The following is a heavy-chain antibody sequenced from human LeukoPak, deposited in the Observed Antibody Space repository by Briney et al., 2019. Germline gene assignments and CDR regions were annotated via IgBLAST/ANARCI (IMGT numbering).Heavy chain of an antibody. CDR1: GGSFSGYY. D-gene: IGHD6-19*01. V-gene: IGHV4-34*01. CDR3: ARVAVADPRYFDL. J-gene: IGHJ2*01. Sequence: SETLSLTCAVYGGSFSGYYWSWIRQPPGKGLEWIGEINHSGSTNYNPSLKSRVTISVDTSKNQFSLKLSSVTAADTAVYYCARVAVADPRYFDLWGRGTLVTVSS. CDR2: INHSGST.